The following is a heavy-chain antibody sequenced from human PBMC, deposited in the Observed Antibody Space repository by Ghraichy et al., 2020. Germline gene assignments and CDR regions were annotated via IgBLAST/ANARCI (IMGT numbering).Heavy chain of an antibody. CDR3: ARDSGYSYGLGFDY. CDR1: GFTFSDNY. CDR2: ISSSAGNI. Sequence: GGSLRLSCAASGFTFSDNYMSWIRQAPGKGLEWVSYISSSAGNIYYADSVKGRFTISRDNAKNSLYLQMNSLRAEDTATYYCARDSGYSYGLGFDYWGQGTLVTVSS. V-gene: IGHV3-11*01. J-gene: IGHJ4*02. D-gene: IGHD5-18*01.